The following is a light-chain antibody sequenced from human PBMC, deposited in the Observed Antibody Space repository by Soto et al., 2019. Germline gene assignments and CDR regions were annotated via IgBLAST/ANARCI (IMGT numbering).Light chain of an antibody. CDR3: QTWGTSTAV. CDR1: SGHSSYA. J-gene: IGLJ7*01. CDR2: LNSDGSH. V-gene: IGLV4-69*01. Sequence: QAVLTQSPSASASLGASVNLTCTLSSGHSSYAIAWHQQQPEKGPRYLMNLNSDGSHSKGDGIPDRFSGSSSGAERYLTISRLQYEDEADYYCQTWGTSTAVFGGGTQLTVL.